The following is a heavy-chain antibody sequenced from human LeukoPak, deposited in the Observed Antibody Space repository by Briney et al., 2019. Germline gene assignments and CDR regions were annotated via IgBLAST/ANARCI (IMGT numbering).Heavy chain of an antibody. J-gene: IGHJ5*02. CDR1: GGSISSYY. V-gene: IGHV4-59*08. CDR3: ARQRIHWFDP. CDR2: IYYSGST. Sequence: NPSETLSLTCTVSGGSISSYYWSWIRQLPGKGLEWIGYIYYSGSTNYNPSLKSRVTISVDTSKNQFSLKLSSVTAADTAVYYCARQRIHWFDPWGQGTLVTVSS.